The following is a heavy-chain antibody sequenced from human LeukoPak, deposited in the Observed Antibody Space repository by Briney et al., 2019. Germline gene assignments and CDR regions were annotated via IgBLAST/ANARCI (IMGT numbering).Heavy chain of an antibody. CDR3: AKEQHSGGFDP. D-gene: IGHD3-3*02. Sequence: GGSLRLSCAASGFTFSSYAMHWVRQAPGKGLEWVAVISYDGSNKYYADSVKGRFTISRDNSKNTLYLQMNSLRAEDTAVYYCAKEQHSGGFDPWGQGTLVTVSS. CDR1: GFTFSSYA. CDR2: ISYDGSNK. V-gene: IGHV3-30-3*01. J-gene: IGHJ5*02.